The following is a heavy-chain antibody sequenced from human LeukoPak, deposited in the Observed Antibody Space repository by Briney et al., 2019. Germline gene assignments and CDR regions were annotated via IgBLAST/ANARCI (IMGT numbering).Heavy chain of an antibody. Sequence: SETLSLTCSVSGYSISSGYYWGWIRQPPGKGLEWIGNIYHDGNTYYNPSLKSRVTISVDTSKNLFSLRLSSVTAADTAVYYCARFFRTVWELPYYWGPGTLVTVSS. V-gene: IGHV4-38-2*02. J-gene: IGHJ4*02. CDR2: IYHDGNT. D-gene: IGHD1-26*01. CDR3: ARFFRTVWELPYY. CDR1: GYSISSGYY.